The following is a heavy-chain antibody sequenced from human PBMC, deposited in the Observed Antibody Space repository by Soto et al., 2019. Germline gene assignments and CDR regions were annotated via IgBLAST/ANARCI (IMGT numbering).Heavy chain of an antibody. CDR2: ISGSGGST. V-gene: IGHV3-23*01. J-gene: IGHJ6*02. D-gene: IGHD1-26*01. CDR1: GFTFSSYA. CDR3: ARSGELLPYYYGMDV. Sequence: GGSLRLSCAASGFTFSSYAMSWVRQAPGKGLEWVSAISGSGGSTYYADSVKGRFTISRDNSKNTLYLQMNSLRAEDTAVYYCARSGELLPYYYGMDVWGQGTTVTVSS.